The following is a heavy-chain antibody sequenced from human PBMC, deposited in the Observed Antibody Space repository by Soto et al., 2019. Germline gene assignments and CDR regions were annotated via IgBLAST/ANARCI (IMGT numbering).Heavy chain of an antibody. CDR2: IYYSGST. CDR3: ARGRPAFKSFGSGMDV. Sequence: SETLSLTCTVSGGSVSSGSYYWSWIRQPPGKGLEWIGYIYYSGSTNYNPSLKSRVTISIDTSKNEFSLKLTSVTAADTAVYYCARGRPAFKSFGSGMDVWGQGTTVTV. CDR1: GGSVSSGSYY. J-gene: IGHJ6*02. D-gene: IGHD3-16*01. V-gene: IGHV4-61*01.